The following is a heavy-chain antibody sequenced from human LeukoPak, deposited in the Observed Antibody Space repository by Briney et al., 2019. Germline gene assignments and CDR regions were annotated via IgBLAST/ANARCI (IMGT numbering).Heavy chain of an antibody. V-gene: IGHV4-30-2*01. CDR2: IFHTGST. Sequence: SQTLSLTCVVSGDSISSGAYSWSWIRQPPGRGLEWIGYIFHTGSTFYNPSLKSRLTISVDNSKNQFSLRLSSVTAADTAVYYCARELWFANAPGSWLDPWGQGTLVTVSS. CDR1: GDSISSGAYS. CDR3: ARELWFANAPGSWLDP. D-gene: IGHD3-10*01. J-gene: IGHJ5*02.